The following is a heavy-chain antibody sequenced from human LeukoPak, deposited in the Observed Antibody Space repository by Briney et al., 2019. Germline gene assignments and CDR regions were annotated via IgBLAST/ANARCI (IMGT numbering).Heavy chain of an antibody. Sequence: GASVKVSCKASGGTFSSYAISWVRQAPGQGLEWMGRIIPILGIANYAQKFQGRVTITADKSTSTAYMELSSLRSEDTAVYYCASLLMDGSGSYNYGMDVWGQGTTVTVSS. CDR3: ASLLMDGSGSYNYGMDV. CDR1: GGTFSSYA. D-gene: IGHD3-10*01. J-gene: IGHJ6*02. V-gene: IGHV1-69*04. CDR2: IIPILGIA.